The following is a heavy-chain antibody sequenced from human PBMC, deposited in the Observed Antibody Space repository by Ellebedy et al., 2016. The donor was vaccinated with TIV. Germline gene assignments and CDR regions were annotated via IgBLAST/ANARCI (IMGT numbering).Heavy chain of an antibody. CDR3: AKDRTPGDGYWVFDN. J-gene: IGHJ4*02. CDR1: GFTFSSYS. V-gene: IGHV3-23*01. Sequence: GESLKISCAASGFTFSSYSMNWVRQAPGKGLEWVSTISPTGSRTYYADSVKGRFTISRDNYKRTVDLQMNSLRAEDTAVYFCAKDRTPGDGYWVFDNWGQGTLVSVSS. CDR2: ISPTGSRT. D-gene: IGHD5-18*01.